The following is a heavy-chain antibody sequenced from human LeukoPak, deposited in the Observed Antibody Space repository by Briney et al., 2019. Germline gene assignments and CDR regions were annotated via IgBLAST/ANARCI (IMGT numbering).Heavy chain of an antibody. CDR2: MYYSGST. Sequence: SETLSLTCTVSGGSISSYYWGWIRQPPGKGLEWIGSMYYSGSTYYNPSLKSRVTISINTSKNQFSLKLSSVTAADTAVYYCAMSGYDSSGYYPDYWGQGTPVTVSS. CDR3: AMSGYDSSGYYPDY. CDR1: GGSISSYY. J-gene: IGHJ4*02. D-gene: IGHD3-22*01. V-gene: IGHV4-39*07.